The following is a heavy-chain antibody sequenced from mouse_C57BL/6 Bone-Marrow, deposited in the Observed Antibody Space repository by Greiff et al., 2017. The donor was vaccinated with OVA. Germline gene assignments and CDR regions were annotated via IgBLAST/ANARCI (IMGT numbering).Heavy chain of an antibody. Sequence: VQRVESGAELVRPGTSVKVSCKASGYAFTNYLIEWVKQRPGQGLEWIGVINPGSGGTNYNEKFKGKATLTADKSSSTAYMQLSSLTSEDSAVYFCAREGYSNYDAMDYWGQGTSVTGSS. J-gene: IGHJ4*01. CDR3: AREGYSNYDAMDY. V-gene: IGHV1-54*01. CDR2: INPGSGGT. CDR1: GYAFTNYL. D-gene: IGHD2-5*01.